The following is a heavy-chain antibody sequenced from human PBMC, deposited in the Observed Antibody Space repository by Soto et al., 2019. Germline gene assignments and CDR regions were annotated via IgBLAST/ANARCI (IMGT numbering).Heavy chain of an antibody. Sequence: QLQLQESGPGLVKPSETLSLTCTVSGGSISSSSYYWGWIRQPPGKGLEWIGSIYYSGSTYYNPSLNSRVTISVDTSKIQFSLKLSSVTAADTAVYYCARKAEVTTPLFHFDYWGQGTLVTVSS. CDR3: ARKAEVTTPLFHFDY. D-gene: IGHD4-17*01. CDR1: GGSISSSSYY. J-gene: IGHJ4*02. V-gene: IGHV4-39*01. CDR2: IYYSGST.